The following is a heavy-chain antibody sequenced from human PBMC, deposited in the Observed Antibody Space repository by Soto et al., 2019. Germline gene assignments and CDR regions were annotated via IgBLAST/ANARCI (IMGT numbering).Heavy chain of an antibody. Sequence: SLRLSCAASGFTFSSYAMHWVRQAPGKGLEWVAVISYDGSNKYYADSVKGRFTISRDNSKNTLYLQMNSLRAEDTAVYYCARDRTNYDFWSGYSSAPYGMDVWGQGTTVTVSS. V-gene: IGHV3-30-3*01. J-gene: IGHJ6*02. CDR2: ISYDGSNK. D-gene: IGHD3-3*01. CDR1: GFTFSSYA. CDR3: ARDRTNYDFWSGYSSAPYGMDV.